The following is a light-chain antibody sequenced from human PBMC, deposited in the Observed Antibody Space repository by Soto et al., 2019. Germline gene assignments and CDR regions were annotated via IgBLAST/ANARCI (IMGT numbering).Light chain of an antibody. Sequence: EIVVTQSPGILSVSPGDRATLSCRASQSVSTNLAWYQQKPGQAPTLLIYAASTRATGIPARFTGSGSGTDFPLTISSLQSEDFAVYYCQEYSKWPLFPFGPGTRVDIK. CDR2: AAS. V-gene: IGKV3-15*01. J-gene: IGKJ3*01. CDR1: QSVSTN. CDR3: QEYSKWPLFP.